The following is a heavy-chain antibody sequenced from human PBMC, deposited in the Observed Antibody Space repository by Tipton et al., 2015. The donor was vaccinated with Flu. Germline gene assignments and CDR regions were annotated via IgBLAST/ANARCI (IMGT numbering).Heavy chain of an antibody. J-gene: IGHJ6*02. CDR3: ARSRFPYYYYGMDV. Sequence: TLSLTCAVSGDSISSDYYWGWIRQFPGKGLEWIGTVSRTGSTIYNPSLKSRLTVLLDTSKNQFSLRLSSVTAADTAVYYCARSRFPYYYYGMDVWGQGTTVTVSS. D-gene: IGHD3-16*01. V-gene: IGHV4-38-2*01. CDR1: GDSISSDYY. CDR2: VSRTGST.